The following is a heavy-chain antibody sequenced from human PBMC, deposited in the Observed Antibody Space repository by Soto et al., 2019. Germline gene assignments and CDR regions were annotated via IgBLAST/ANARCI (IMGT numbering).Heavy chain of an antibody. J-gene: IGHJ6*02. CDR3: ARQSPYCSGGSCYNYYYGMDV. CDR1: GYSFTTYW. Sequence: GESLKISCKGSGYSFTTYWIGWVRQMSGKGLEWMGIIYPGDSDTRYSPSFQGQVTISADKSISTAYLQWSSLKASDTAMYYCARQSPYCSGGSCYNYYYGMDVWGQGTTVTVPS. D-gene: IGHD2-15*01. CDR2: IYPGDSDT. V-gene: IGHV5-51*01.